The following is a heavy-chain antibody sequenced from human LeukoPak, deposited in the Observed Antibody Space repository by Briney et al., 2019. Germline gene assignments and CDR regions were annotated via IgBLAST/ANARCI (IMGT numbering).Heavy chain of an antibody. CDR3: ARHLSIRYGSGSYLGYYFDY. Sequence: PSGTLSLTCDVSGDSMSNYWWSWIRQPPGKGLEWIGEINHSGSTNYNPSLKSRVTISVDTSKNQFSLKLSSVTAADTAVYYCARHLSIRYGSGSYLGYYFDYWGQGTLVTVSS. CDR1: GDSMSNYW. V-gene: IGHV4-34*01. D-gene: IGHD3-10*01. CDR2: INHSGST. J-gene: IGHJ4*02.